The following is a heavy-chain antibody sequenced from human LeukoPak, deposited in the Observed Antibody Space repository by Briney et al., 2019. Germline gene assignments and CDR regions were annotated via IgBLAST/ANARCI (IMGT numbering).Heavy chain of an antibody. CDR1: DDSITMYY. D-gene: IGHD4-11*01. J-gene: IGHJ6*03. CDR2: VDHTGST. Sequence: SETLSLTCTVSDDSITMYYWTWIRQPPGEGPEWIGYVDHTGSTKFNPSLNGRVSISRDTSKNLFSLRLRSVTAADTAVYFCARGRVSSSTWYSTYYYYFYMDVWGKGTTVTVSS. CDR3: ARGRVSSSTWYSTYYYYFYMDV. V-gene: IGHV4-59*01.